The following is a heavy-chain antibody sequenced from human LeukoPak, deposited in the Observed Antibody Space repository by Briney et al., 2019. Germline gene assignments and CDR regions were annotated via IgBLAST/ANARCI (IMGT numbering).Heavy chain of an antibody. CDR2: ISGSGGST. D-gene: IGHD2-2*01. Sequence: PGGSLRLSCAASGFTVSSNYMSWVRQAPGKGLEWVSAISGSGGSTYYADSVKGRFTISRDNSKNTLYLQMNSLRAEDTAVYYCAKAAIVVVPAASIDYWGQGTLVTVSS. CDR3: AKAAIVVVPAASIDY. V-gene: IGHV3-23*01. CDR1: GFTVSSNY. J-gene: IGHJ4*02.